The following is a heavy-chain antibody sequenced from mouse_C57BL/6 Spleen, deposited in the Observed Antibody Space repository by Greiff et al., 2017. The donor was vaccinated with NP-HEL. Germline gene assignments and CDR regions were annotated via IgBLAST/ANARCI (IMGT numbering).Heavy chain of an antibody. CDR1: GYAFISSW. CDR2: IYPGDGDT. V-gene: IGHV1-82*01. J-gene: IGHJ4*01. CDR3: ARSELRLRYYAMDY. Sequence: QVQLKESGPELVKPGASVKISCKASGYAFISSWMNWVKQRPGKGLEWIGRIYPGDGDTNYNGKFKGKATLTADKSSSTAYMQLSSLTSEDSAVYFCARSELRLRYYAMDYWGQGTSVTVSS. D-gene: IGHD3-2*02.